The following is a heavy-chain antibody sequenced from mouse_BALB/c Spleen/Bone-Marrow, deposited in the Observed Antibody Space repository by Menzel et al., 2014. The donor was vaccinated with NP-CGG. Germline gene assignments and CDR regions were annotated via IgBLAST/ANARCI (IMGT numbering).Heavy chain of an antibody. CDR1: GFTFTDYY. CDR2: IRNKANGYTT. V-gene: IGHV7-3*02. Sequence: EVQVVESGGGLVQPGGSLRLSCATSGFTFTDYYMNWVRQPPGKALEWLGFIRNKANGYTTEYSASVTGRFTISRDNSQNILYLQMNTLRAEDSATYYCARDKGRVYFDYWGQGTTLTVSS. CDR3: ARDKGRVYFDY. J-gene: IGHJ2*01.